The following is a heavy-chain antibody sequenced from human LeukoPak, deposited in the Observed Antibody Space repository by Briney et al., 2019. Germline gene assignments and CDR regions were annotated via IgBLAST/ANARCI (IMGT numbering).Heavy chain of an antibody. V-gene: IGHV4-39*01. CDR1: GGSISSGSCY. CDR2: IYYSGST. CDR3: ARRSPNDSSGYYSYWFDP. J-gene: IGHJ5*02. D-gene: IGHD3-22*01. Sequence: PSETLSLTCTVSGGSISSGSCYWGWIRQPPGKGLEWIGSIYYSGSTYYNPSLKSRVTISVDTSKNQFSLKLSSVTAADTAVYYCARRSPNDSSGYYSYWFDPWGQGTLVTVSS.